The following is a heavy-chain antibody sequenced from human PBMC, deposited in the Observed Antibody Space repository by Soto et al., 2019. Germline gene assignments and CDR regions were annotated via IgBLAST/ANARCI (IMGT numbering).Heavy chain of an antibody. J-gene: IGHJ4*02. CDR2: ISSGGDTT. V-gene: IGHV3-48*03. Sequence: EVQLVESGGGLVQPGGSLRLSCAASGFTFTNFPMTWVRQAPGKGLEWTSYISSGGDTTYYADSVKGRFIISRDNARSSLYLQMNSLRVEDTAIYYCTRARIPYWGQGILVTVSS. CDR1: GFTFTNFP. CDR3: TRARIPY.